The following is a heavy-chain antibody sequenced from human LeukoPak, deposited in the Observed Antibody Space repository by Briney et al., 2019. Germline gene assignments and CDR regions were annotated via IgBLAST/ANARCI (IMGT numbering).Heavy chain of an antibody. CDR3: ARDLVGLAADGNWFDP. D-gene: IGHD6-13*01. CDR2: IATYNGKT. V-gene: IGHV1-18*01. Sequence: GASVKVSCKASGYTFSSYGISWVRQAPGQGLEWRGWIATYNGKTKYAEKVQGRVTMTTDTSTTTAYMELRTLRSDDTAVYYCARDLVGLAADGNWFDPWGQGTLVTVSS. CDR1: GYTFSSYG. J-gene: IGHJ5*02.